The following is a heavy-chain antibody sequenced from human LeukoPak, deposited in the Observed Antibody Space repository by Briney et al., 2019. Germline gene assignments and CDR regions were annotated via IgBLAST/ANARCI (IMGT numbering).Heavy chain of an antibody. CDR1: GFTFSSYS. J-gene: IGHJ4*02. CDR3: ARDIGGSFYGRPFDD. CDR2: VSSANNYI. Sequence: GSLCLTCAASGFTFSSYSMNWVRQAPGQGLEWVSSVSSANNYIYYTDPVKGRFTISRDNAKNSLYLQMNSLRADDTAIYYCARDIGGSFYGRPFDDWGQVTLVTVSS. D-gene: IGHD1-26*01. V-gene: IGHV3-21*01.